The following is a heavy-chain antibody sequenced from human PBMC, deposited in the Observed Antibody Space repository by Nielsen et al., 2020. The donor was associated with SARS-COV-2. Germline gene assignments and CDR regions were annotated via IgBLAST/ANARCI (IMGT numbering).Heavy chain of an antibody. CDR1: RYSFASYS. CDR2: INAGNGNT. J-gene: IGHJ6*02. V-gene: IGHV1-3*01. CDR3: ARDEIFDLYGVDV. D-gene: IGHD3-3*01. Sequence: ASVKVSCKASRYSFASYSMHWVRQAPGQRLEWMGWINAGNGNTRYSQKFQGRVTITRDTSASTAYMELSSLRSEDTAVYYCARDEIFDLYGVDVWGQGTTVIVSS.